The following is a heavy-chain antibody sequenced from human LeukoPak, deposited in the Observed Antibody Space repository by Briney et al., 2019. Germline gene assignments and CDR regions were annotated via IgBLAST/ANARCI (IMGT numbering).Heavy chain of an antibody. D-gene: IGHD4-17*01. Sequence: PGRSLRLSCAASGFTFSSYAMHWVRQAPGKRLEWVAVISYDGSNKYYADSVKGRFTISRDNSKNTLYLQMNSLRAEDTAVYYCARGTTWDAFDIWGQGTMVTVSS. V-gene: IGHV3-30-3*01. CDR1: GFTFSSYA. CDR3: ARGTTWDAFDI. CDR2: ISYDGSNK. J-gene: IGHJ3*02.